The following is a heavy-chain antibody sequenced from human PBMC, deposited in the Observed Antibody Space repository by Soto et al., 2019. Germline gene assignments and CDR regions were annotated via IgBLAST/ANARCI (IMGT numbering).Heavy chain of an antibody. J-gene: IGHJ3*02. CDR1: GFPFSSYA. Sequence: GGSLRLSCAASGFPFSSYAMSLVRQAPGKGLEWVSAMSESGGSTYYADSVKGRFTISRDNSKNTLYLQMNNLRADDTAVYYCVRVLKSIGWDNDVFDIWGQGTMVTVSS. V-gene: IGHV3-23*01. CDR3: VRVLKSIGWDNDVFDI. CDR2: MSESGGST. D-gene: IGHD6-19*01.